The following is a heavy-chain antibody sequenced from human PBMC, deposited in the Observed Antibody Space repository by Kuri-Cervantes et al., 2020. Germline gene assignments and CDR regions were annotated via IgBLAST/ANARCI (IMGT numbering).Heavy chain of an antibody. J-gene: IGHJ3*01. CDR1: GFTFSNAW. D-gene: IGHD5/OR15-5a*01. V-gene: IGHV3-66*02. Sequence: GGSLRLSCAASGFTFSNAWMSWVRQAPGKGLEWVSVIYSGGSTYYADSVKGRFTISRDNSKNTLYLQMNSLRAEDTAVYYCARAKLYDAFDVWGQGTMVTVSS. CDR3: ARAKLYDAFDV. CDR2: IYSGGST.